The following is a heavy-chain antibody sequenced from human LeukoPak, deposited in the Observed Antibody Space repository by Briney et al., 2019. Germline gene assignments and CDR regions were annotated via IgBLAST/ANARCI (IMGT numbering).Heavy chain of an antibody. CDR3: ARERITMLGGLTFPLFDY. CDR2: INPNGGAT. Sequence: GASVNVSCTASGYTFTDYYLHWVRQAPGQGLEWIGRINPNGGATNYAQKFQGRVTMARDTSISTAYMDLGRLRSDDTAVYYCARERITMLGGLTFPLFDYWGQGTLVTVSS. J-gene: IGHJ4*02. D-gene: IGHD3-10*01. V-gene: IGHV1-2*06. CDR1: GYTFTDYY.